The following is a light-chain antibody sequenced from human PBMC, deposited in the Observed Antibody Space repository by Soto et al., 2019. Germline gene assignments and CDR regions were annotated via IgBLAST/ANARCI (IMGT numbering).Light chain of an antibody. Sequence: DIQMTQSPSTLSASVGDRVTITCRASQSISSWLAWYQQKPGKAPKLLIYKASSLERGVPSRFRGSGSGTESPLTISSLQPDDFATYYCQQYNSYGTFGQGTKVEIK. V-gene: IGKV1-5*03. CDR2: KAS. CDR1: QSISSW. J-gene: IGKJ1*01. CDR3: QQYNSYGT.